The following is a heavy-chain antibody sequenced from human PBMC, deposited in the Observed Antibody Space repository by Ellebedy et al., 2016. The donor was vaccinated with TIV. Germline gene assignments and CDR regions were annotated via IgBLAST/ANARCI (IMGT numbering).Heavy chain of an antibody. CDR3: ARGVSTGGFDS. V-gene: IGHV3-11*01. J-gene: IGHJ5*01. CDR2: ISSSGDTI. D-gene: IGHD7-27*01. CDR1: GFTLSNYF. Sequence: GESLKISCTASGFTLSNYFMSWIRQAPGKGLEWVSYISSSGDTISYADSVEGRITISRDNAKNSLYLQVNSLRAEDTAVYYCARGVSTGGFDSWGHGTLVTVSS.